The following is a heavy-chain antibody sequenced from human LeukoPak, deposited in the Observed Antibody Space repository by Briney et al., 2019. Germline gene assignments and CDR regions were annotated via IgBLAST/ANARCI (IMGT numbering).Heavy chain of an antibody. CDR3: ARESSAVAHTMMRDWLDP. Sequence: PSETLSLTCDVSGYSVNFGHFWGWIRQPPGKGLEWIASINHSGRTCYTPSLKSRVTISVDTLKNQFSLKVTSVTAEDTAMYFCARESSAVAHTMMRDWLDPWGQGTLVTVSS. CDR1: GYSVNFGHF. V-gene: IGHV4-38-2*02. D-gene: IGHD3-22*01. J-gene: IGHJ5*02. CDR2: INHSGRT.